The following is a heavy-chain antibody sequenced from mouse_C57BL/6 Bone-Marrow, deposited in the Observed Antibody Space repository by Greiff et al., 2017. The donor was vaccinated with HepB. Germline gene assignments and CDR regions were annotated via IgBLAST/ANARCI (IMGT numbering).Heavy chain of an antibody. D-gene: IGHD2-4*01. Sequence: VQLQQPGAELVKPGASVKMSCKASGYTFTSYWITWVRQRPGKGLEWIGDIYPGSGSTNYNEKFKSKATLTVDTSSSTAYMQLISLTSEYSAVYYCARGADYDKNFDYWGQGTTLTVAS. V-gene: IGHV1-55*01. CDR2: IYPGSGST. CDR3: ARGADYDKNFDY. CDR1: GYTFTSYW. J-gene: IGHJ2*01.